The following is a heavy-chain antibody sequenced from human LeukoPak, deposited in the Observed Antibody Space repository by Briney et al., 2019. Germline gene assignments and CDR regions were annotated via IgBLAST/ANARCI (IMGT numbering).Heavy chain of an antibody. V-gene: IGHV3-7*03. CDR1: GFTFSTYW. D-gene: IGHD3-22*01. CDR3: ATPLDYYDSSGYHQGGD. CDR2: IKPDGGKK. Sequence: GGSLRLSCAASGFTFSTYWMTWVRQAPGKGLEWVANIKPDGGKKNYVDSLKGRFTISRDNAKNSLYLQMNSLRAEDTAVYYCATPLDYYDSSGYHQGGDWGQGTLVTVSS. J-gene: IGHJ4*02.